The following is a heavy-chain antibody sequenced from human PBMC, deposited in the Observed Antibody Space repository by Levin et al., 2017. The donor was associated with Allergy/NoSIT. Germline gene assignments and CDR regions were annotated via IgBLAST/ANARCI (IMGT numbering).Heavy chain of an antibody. D-gene: IGHD3-9*01. V-gene: IGHV4-34*01. CDR1: GGSFSGYY. Sequence: SETLSLTCAVYGGSFSGYYWSWIRQPPGKGLEWIGEINHSGSTNYNPSLKSRVTISVDTSKNQFSLKLSSVTAADTAVYYCARVTRGRYDILTGYFDYWGQGTLVTVSS. CDR2: INHSGST. CDR3: ARVTRGRYDILTGYFDY. J-gene: IGHJ4*02.